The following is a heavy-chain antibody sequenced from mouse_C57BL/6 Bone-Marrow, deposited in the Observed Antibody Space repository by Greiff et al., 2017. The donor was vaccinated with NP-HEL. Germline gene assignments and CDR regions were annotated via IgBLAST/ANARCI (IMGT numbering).Heavy chain of an antibody. CDR1: GFTFSDFY. CDR3: ARDGPIYYDYDWYFDV. V-gene: IGHV7-1*01. D-gene: IGHD2-4*01. J-gene: IGHJ1*03. Sequence: EVKLMESGGGLVQSGRSLRLSCATSGFTFSDFYMEWVRQAPGKGLEWIAASRNKANDYTTEYSASVKGRFIVSRDTSQSILYLQMNALRAEDTAIYYCARDGPIYYDYDWYFDVWGTGTTVTVSS. CDR2: SRNKANDYTT.